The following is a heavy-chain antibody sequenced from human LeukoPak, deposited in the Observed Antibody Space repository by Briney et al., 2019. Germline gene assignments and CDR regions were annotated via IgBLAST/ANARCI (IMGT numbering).Heavy chain of an antibody. Sequence: GGSLRPSCVASGLTFSNFWMSWVRQAPGKGLEWVGRIHTNVDGGRIDYAPPVTGRFTISRDDSKNTLYLQMNSLKTEDTAMYYCTTRSSIWGQGTLVTVSS. CDR3: TTRSSI. V-gene: IGHV3-15*01. J-gene: IGHJ4*02. D-gene: IGHD6-13*01. CDR2: IHTNVDGGRI. CDR1: GLTFSNFW.